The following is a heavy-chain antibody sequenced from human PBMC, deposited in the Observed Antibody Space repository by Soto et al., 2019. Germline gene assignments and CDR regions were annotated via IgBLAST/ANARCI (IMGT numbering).Heavy chain of an antibody. V-gene: IGHV3-30-3*01. CDR2: ISYDGSNK. J-gene: IGHJ4*02. CDR1: GFTFSSYA. Sequence: GGSLRLSCAASGFTFSSYAMHWVRQAPGKGLEWVAVISYDGSNKYYADSVKGRFTISRDNSKNTLYLQMNSLRAEDTAVYYCARSLLRPSFDYWGQGTLVTVSS. D-gene: IGHD1-26*01. CDR3: ARSLLRPSFDY.